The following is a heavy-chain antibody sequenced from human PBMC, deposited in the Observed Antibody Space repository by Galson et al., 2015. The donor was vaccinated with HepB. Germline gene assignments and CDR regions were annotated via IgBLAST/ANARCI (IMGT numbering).Heavy chain of an antibody. V-gene: IGHV1-18*04. Sequence: SVKVSCKASGYTFTFYGITWVRQAPGQGLEWMGWISAYNGNTNLAQKLQGRVTMTTDTSTSTAYMELRSLRHDDTAVYYCARDRGLDPDCRSNNCYRGFFDYWGQGTLVTGSS. CDR1: GYTFTFYG. D-gene: IGHD2-2*01. CDR3: ARDRGLDPDCRSNNCYRGFFDY. CDR2: ISAYNGNT. J-gene: IGHJ4*02.